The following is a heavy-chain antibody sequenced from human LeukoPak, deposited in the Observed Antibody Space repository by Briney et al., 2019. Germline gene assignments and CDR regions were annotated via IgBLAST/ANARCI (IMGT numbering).Heavy chain of an antibody. CDR2: IYTDGTT. Sequence: GGSLRLSCAPSGFSVSNNYISWARHAPGRGLEGVSLIYTDGTTHYADAVTGRFTISRDNYKNTVYLQMTSLRTEDTAVYYCARDRAGKQAWVEFDPWGQGTQVTVSS. CDR1: GFSVSNNY. CDR3: ARDRAGKQAWVEFDP. J-gene: IGHJ5*02. D-gene: IGHD3-10*01. V-gene: IGHV3-53*05.